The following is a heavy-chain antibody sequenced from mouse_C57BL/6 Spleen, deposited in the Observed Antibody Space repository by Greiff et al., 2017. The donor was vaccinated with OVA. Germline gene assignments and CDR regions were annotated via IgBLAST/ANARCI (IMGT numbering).Heavy chain of an antibody. D-gene: IGHD2-4*01. Sequence: VQLQQPGAELVRPGSSVKLSCKASGYTFTSYWMDWVKQRPGQGLEWIGNIYPSDSETHYNQKFKDKATLTVDKSSSTAYMQLSSLTSEDSAVYYCARHYYDYENYAMDYWGQGTSVTVSS. CDR1: GYTFTSYW. V-gene: IGHV1-61*01. J-gene: IGHJ4*01. CDR2: IYPSDSET. CDR3: ARHYYDYENYAMDY.